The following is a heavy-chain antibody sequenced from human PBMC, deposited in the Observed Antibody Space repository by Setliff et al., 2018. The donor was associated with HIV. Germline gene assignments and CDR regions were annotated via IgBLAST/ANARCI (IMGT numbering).Heavy chain of an antibody. CDR2: IFPGGAT. CDR3: AKSSPSIGYITDC. D-gene: IGHD5-12*01. V-gene: IGHV4-59*01. J-gene: IGHJ4*02. Sequence: PSGTLSLTCSVSGVSISSYYWSWIRHSPGKGLEWIGIIFPGGATNYNPSLTSRVTISVDTSKNHLFLKLTSVTTADTAVYFCAKSSPSIGYITDCWGQGAPVTSPQ. CDR1: GVSISSYY.